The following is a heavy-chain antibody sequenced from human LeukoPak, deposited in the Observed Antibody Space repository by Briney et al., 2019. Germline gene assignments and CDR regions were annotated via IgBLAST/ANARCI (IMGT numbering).Heavy chain of an antibody. CDR1: GFTFSSYG. D-gene: IGHD4-17*01. CDR2: IRYDGSNK. V-gene: IGHV3-30*02. J-gene: IGHJ4*02. Sequence: GGSLRLSCAASGFTFSSYGMHWVRQAPGKGLEWVAFIRYDGSNKYYADSVKGRFTISRDNSKNTLYLQMNSLRAEDTAVYYCAKSRGGTTVTFRPSDYWGQGTLVTVSS. CDR3: AKSRGGTTVTFRPSDY.